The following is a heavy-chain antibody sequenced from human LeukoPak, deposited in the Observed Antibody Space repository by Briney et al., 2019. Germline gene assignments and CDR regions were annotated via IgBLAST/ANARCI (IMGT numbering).Heavy chain of an antibody. CDR2: ISSSSSYI. D-gene: IGHD3-10*01. Sequence: GGSLRLSCAASGFTFSSYSMNWVRQAPGKGLEWVSSISSSSSYIYYADSVKGRLTISRDNAKNSLYLQMNSLRAEDTAVYYCARISGRSGSYRFDYWGQGTLVTVSS. V-gene: IGHV3-21*01. CDR1: GFTFSSYS. J-gene: IGHJ4*02. CDR3: ARISGRSGSYRFDY.